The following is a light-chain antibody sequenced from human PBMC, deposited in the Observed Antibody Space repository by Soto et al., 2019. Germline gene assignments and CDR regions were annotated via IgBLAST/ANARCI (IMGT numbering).Light chain of an antibody. CDR3: QQYVSSPWA. Sequence: EIVLTQSPGTLSLSPGERATLSCRASQSVTNSFLAWYRQKPGQAPRLLIYGASRRATGLPDRFTGSGSGTDFTLTISRLEPEDFAVYYCQQYVSSPWAFGQGTKVDIK. CDR2: GAS. J-gene: IGKJ1*01. V-gene: IGKV3-20*01. CDR1: QSVTNSF.